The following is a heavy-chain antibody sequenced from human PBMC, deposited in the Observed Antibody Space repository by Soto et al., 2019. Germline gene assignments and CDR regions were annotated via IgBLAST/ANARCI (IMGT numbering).Heavy chain of an antibody. CDR3: ARTMGATRDFAY. D-gene: IGHD1-26*01. CDR1: GGSLSSGGYY. CDR2: IYYSGST. V-gene: IGHV4-31*03. J-gene: IGHJ4*02. Sequence: QVQLQESGPGLVQPSQTLSLTCTVSGGSLSSGGYYWSWIRQHPGKGLEWIGYIYYSGSTYYNPSLTSRVTISVDTSKNQFSLKLSSVTAADTAVYYCARTMGATRDFAYWGQGTMVTVSS.